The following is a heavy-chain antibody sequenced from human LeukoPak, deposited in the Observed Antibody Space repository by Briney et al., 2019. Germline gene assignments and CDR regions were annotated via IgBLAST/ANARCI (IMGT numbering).Heavy chain of an antibody. CDR1: GFTFDDYA. CDR3: AKDTAMIVVVSDAFDI. D-gene: IGHD3-22*01. Sequence: GGSLRLSCAASGFTFDDYAMHWGRQAPGKGLEWVSLISGDGGSTYYADSVKGRVTISRDNSKNSLYLQMNSLRTEDTALYYCAKDTAMIVVVSDAFDIWGQGTMVTVSS. J-gene: IGHJ3*02. V-gene: IGHV3-43*02. CDR2: ISGDGGST.